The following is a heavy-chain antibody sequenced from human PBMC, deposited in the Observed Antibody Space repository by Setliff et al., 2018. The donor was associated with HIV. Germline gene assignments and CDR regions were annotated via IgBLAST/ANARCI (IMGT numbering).Heavy chain of an antibody. Sequence: AGGSLRLSCAASGFTFDDYGMSWVRQAPGKGLEWVSGINWNGGSTGYADSVKGRFTISRDNAKNSLYLQMNSLRAEDTALYHCARDITTCWDVWGQGTTVTVSS. CDR3: ARDITTCWDV. D-gene: IGHD1-20*01. J-gene: IGHJ6*02. V-gene: IGHV3-20*01. CDR1: GFTFDDYG. CDR2: INWNGGST.